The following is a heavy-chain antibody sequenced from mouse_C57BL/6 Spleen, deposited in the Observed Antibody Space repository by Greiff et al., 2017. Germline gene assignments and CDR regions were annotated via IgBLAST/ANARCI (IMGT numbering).Heavy chain of an antibody. V-gene: IGHV1-18*01. D-gene: IGHD2-5*01. CDR2: INPNNGGT. CDR1: GYTFTDYN. Sequence: VHVKQSGPELVKPGASVKIPCKASGYTFTDYNMDWVKQSHGKSLEWIGDINPNNGGTIYNQKFKGKATLTVDKSSSTAYMELRSLTSEDTAVYYCARGNSKFDYWGQGTTLTVSS. CDR3: ARGNSKFDY. J-gene: IGHJ2*01.